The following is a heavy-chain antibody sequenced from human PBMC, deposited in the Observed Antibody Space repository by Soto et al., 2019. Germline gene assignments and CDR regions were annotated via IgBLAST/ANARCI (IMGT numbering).Heavy chain of an antibody. D-gene: IGHD3-16*01. CDR1: GFSLSTSGVG. Sequence: QITLKESGPTLVKPTQTLTLTCTFSGFSLSTSGVGVGWIRQPPGKALEWLALIYWDDAKHYSPSLKSRLTTTKDTSKTQVVLTMTNMDPVDTATYYRAHKGGGDRILDYWGQGTLVTVSS. CDR3: AHKGGGDRILDY. V-gene: IGHV2-5*02. CDR2: IYWDDAK. J-gene: IGHJ4*02.